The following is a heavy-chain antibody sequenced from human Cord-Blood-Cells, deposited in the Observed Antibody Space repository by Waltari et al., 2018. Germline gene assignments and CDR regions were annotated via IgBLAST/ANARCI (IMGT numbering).Heavy chain of an antibody. V-gene: IGHV3-33*01. Sequence: QVQLVESGGGVVQPGRSLRLSCAASGFTFSSYGMHWVRQAPGKGLEWVAVIGYEGSNKSYAESVKGRFTISRDNSKNTLYLQMNSLRAEDTAVYYCARDRGKGLWDYWGQGTLVTVSS. J-gene: IGHJ4*02. CDR2: IGYEGSNK. CDR1: GFTFSSYG. CDR3: ARDRGKGLWDY. D-gene: IGHD5-18*01.